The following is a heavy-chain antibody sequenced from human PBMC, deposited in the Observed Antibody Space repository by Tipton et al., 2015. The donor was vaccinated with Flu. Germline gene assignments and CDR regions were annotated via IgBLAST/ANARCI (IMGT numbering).Heavy chain of an antibody. CDR2: ISWNSGSI. D-gene: IGHD6-19*01. J-gene: IGHJ4*02. Sequence: SLRLSCAASGFTFDDYAMHWVRQAPGKGLEWVSGISWNSGSIGYADSVKGRFTISRDNAKNSLYLQMNSLRAEDTALYYCAKDSWSSGRIFDYWGQGTLVTVSS. V-gene: IGHV3-9*01. CDR1: GFTFDDYA. CDR3: AKDSWSSGRIFDY.